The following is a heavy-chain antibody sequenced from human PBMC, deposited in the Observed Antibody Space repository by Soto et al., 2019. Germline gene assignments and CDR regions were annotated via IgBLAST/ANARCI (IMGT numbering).Heavy chain of an antibody. V-gene: IGHV3-30-3*01. J-gene: IGHJ4*02. CDR3: ARDVGATYYFDY. D-gene: IGHD1-26*01. CDR1: GFTFSSYA. CDR2: ISYDGSNK. Sequence: GGSLRLSCAASGFTFSSYAMHWVRQAPGKGLEWVAVISYDGSNKYYADSVKGRFTISRDNSKNTLYLQMNSLRAEDTAVYYCARDVGATYYFDYWGQGTLVTVS.